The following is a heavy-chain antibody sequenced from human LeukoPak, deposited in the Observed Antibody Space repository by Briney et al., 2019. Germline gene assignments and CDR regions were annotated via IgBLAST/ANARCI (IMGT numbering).Heavy chain of an antibody. V-gene: IGHV1-2*02. Sequence: GASVKVSCKASGYTFITYSIHWVRQAPGQGLEWMGWINPSSGGTKYAEKFQDRVTLTRDTSDSTAFMELNSLRSDDTAVFYCARAYNRDDSTLSFRGTWVEFDYWGQGTLVTVSS. CDR1: GYTFITYS. CDR2: INPSSGGT. J-gene: IGHJ4*02. D-gene: IGHD1-1*01. CDR3: ARAYNRDDSTLSFRGTWVEFDY.